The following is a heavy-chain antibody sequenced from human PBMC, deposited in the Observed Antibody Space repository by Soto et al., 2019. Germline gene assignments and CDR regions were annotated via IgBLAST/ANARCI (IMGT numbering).Heavy chain of an antibody. CDR2: INAGNGNT. CDR1: GYTFTSYA. Sequence: QVQLVQSGAEVKKPGASVKVSCKASGYTFTSYAMHWVRQAPGQRLEWMGWINAGNGNTKYSQKFQGRVTITRDTSESTAYMEVSSLRYEDTAVYYCARDVAAWFGELLDEIGFDPWGQGTLVTVSS. CDR3: ARDVAAWFGELLDEIGFDP. V-gene: IGHV1-3*01. J-gene: IGHJ5*02. D-gene: IGHD3-10*01.